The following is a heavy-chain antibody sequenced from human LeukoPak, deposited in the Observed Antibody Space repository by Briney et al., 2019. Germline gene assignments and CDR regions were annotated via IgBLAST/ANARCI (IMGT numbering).Heavy chain of an antibody. D-gene: IGHD3-3*01. J-gene: IGHJ4*02. CDR2: IKQDGSEK. V-gene: IGHV3-7*01. CDR1: GFTFSIYW. Sequence: GGSLRLSCAASGFTFSIYWLSWVRQAPGKGLEWVANIKQDGSEKYYVDSAKGRFTVSRDNAKNSLYLQMNSLRAEDTAIYYCARGDFDHYFDYWGQGTLVTVSS. CDR3: ARGDFDHYFDY.